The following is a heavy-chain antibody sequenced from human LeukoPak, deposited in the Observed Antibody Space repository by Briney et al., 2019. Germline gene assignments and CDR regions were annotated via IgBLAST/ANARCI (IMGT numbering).Heavy chain of an antibody. Sequence: GSLRLSCAASGFTFSYYAMHWVRQAPGKGLEYVSAISRDGGSTYYANSVKGRFTISRDNSKNMLYLQMGSLRPEDMAVYYCARWVSTSYDAFDIWGQGTMVTVSS. CDR3: ARWVSTSYDAFDI. D-gene: IGHD6-6*01. CDR2: ISRDGGST. CDR1: GFTFSYYA. J-gene: IGHJ3*02. V-gene: IGHV3-64*01.